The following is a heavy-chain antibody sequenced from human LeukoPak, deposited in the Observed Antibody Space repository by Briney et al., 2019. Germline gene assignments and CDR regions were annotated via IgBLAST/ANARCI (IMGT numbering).Heavy chain of an antibody. V-gene: IGHV1-8*01. Sequence: GASVTVSCKASGYTFTSYDINWVRQATGQGLEWMGWMNPNSGNTGYAQKFQGRVTMTRNTSISTAYMELSSLRSEDTAVYYCARALYDDYVVPERYWGQGTLVTVSS. CDR3: ARALYDDYVVPERY. D-gene: IGHD4-17*01. CDR2: MNPNSGNT. CDR1: GYTFTSYD. J-gene: IGHJ4*02.